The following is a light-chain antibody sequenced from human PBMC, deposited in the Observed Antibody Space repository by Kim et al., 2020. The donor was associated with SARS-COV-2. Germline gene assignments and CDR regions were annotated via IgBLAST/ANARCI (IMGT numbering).Light chain of an antibody. CDR1: QSLLHSNGHTY. Sequence: DIVMTQSPLSLVVTPGEPASISCRSSQSLLHSNGHTYFDWYLQKPGQSPHLLIYLASNRASGVPDRFSGGGSGTDFTLKISRVEAEDVGVYYCMQALQTPWTFGQGTKVDIK. J-gene: IGKJ1*01. CDR2: LAS. V-gene: IGKV2-28*01. CDR3: MQALQTPWT.